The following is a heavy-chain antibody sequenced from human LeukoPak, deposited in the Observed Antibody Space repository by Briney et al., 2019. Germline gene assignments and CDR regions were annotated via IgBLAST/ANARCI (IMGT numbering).Heavy chain of an antibody. CDR1: GFTFSAHA. V-gene: IGHV3-21*01. CDR2: ISSSSTYV. J-gene: IGHJ4*02. CDR3: ARDLLGYCSGGSCYSDY. D-gene: IGHD2-15*01. Sequence: GGSLRLSCAVSGFTFSAHAMSWVRQAPGKGLEWVSSISSSSTYVYYADSVKGRFTISRDNAKNSLYLQMNSLRAEDTAVYYCARDLLGYCSGGSCYSDYWGQGTLVTVSS.